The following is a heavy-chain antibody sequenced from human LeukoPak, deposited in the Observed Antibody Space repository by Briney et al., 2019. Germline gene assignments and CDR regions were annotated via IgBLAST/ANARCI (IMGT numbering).Heavy chain of an antibody. CDR3: ATDGSSGWFYYFDY. CDR1: GYTLTELS. D-gene: IGHD6-19*01. J-gene: IGHJ4*02. CDR2: FDPEDGET. V-gene: IGHV1-24*01. Sequence: ASVKVSCKVSGYTLTELSMHWVRQAPGKGLEWMGGFDPEDGETIYAQKFQGRVTMTEDTPTDTAYMELSSLRSEDTAVYYCATDGSSGWFYYFDYWGQGTLVTVSS.